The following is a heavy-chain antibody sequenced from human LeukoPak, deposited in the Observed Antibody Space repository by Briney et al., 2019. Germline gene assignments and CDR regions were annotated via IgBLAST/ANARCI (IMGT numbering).Heavy chain of an antibody. CDR3: AGPSSSGVGY. J-gene: IGHJ4*02. D-gene: IGHD6-6*01. CDR2: IWYGGSNK. CDR1: GFTFSSYW. V-gene: IGHV3-33*08. Sequence: GGSLRLSCAASGFTFSSYWMSWVRQAPGKGLEWVAVIWYGGSNKYYADSVKGRFTISRDNSKNVLYVQMNRLKVEDTAVYYCAGPSSSGVGYWGQGTLVTVSS.